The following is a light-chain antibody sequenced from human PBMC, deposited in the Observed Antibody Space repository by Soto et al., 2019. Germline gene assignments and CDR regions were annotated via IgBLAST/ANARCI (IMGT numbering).Light chain of an antibody. CDR1: QSVSTR. CDR2: GAS. CDR3: QQYDSSPRT. J-gene: IGKJ1*01. V-gene: IGKV3-20*01. Sequence: EIVMTQSPATLSVSPGERVTFSCRASQSVSTRLAWYQHKPGQAPRLLISGASNRAAGIPDRFSGSGSGTDFTLTISRLEPEDFAVYYCQQYDSSPRTFGQGTKVDIK.